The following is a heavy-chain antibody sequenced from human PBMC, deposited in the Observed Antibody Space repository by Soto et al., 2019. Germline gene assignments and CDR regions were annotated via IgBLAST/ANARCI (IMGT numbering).Heavy chain of an antibody. CDR2: IIPIFGTA. J-gene: IGHJ6*02. Sequence: QVQLVQSGAEVKKPGSSVKVSCKASGGTFSSYAISWVRQAPGQGLEWMGGIIPIFGTANYAQKFQGRVTITADDSTSTAYMELSSLRSEDTAVYYCAGVAAAEPENYYYYYGMDVWGQGTTVTVSS. CDR3: AGVAAAEPENYYYYYGMDV. CDR1: GGTFSSYA. D-gene: IGHD6-13*01. V-gene: IGHV1-69*01.